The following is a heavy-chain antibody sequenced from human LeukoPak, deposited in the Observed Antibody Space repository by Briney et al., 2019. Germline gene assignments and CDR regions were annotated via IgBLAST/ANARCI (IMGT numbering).Heavy chain of an antibody. CDR2: IIPILGIA. J-gene: IGHJ6*03. V-gene: IGHV1-69*02. CDR1: GGTFSSYT. CDR3: ARGYCSSTSCYTWYYYMDV. Sequence: SVKVSCKASGGTFSSYTTSWVRQPPGQGLEWMGRIIPILGIANYAQKFRGRVTITAEKSTSTAYMAKSSLSSEDTAVYYCARGYCSSTSCYTWYYYMDVWGKGTTVTVSS. D-gene: IGHD2-2*02.